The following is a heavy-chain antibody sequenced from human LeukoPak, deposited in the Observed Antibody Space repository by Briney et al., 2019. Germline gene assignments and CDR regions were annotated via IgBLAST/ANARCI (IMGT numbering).Heavy chain of an antibody. V-gene: IGHV1-2*02. CDR2: INPNSGGT. J-gene: IGHJ4*02. Sequence: ASVKVSCKASGYTFTGYYIHWVRQAPGQGLEWMGWINPNSGGTNSAQKFQGRVTMTRDTSITTAYMELSRLRPDDTAVYYCARGGIVVVPAAYYFDYWGQGALVTVSS. CDR3: ARGGIVVVPAAYYFDY. CDR1: GYTFTGYY. D-gene: IGHD2-2*01.